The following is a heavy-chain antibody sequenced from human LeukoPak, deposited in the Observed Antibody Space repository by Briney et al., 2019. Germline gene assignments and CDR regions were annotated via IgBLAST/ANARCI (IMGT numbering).Heavy chain of an antibody. D-gene: IGHD3-10*01. J-gene: IGHJ4*02. CDR3: ARPKLNYGSGSYIY. Sequence: PSETLSLTCAVYGGSFSGYYWSWIRQPPGKGLEWIGEINHSGSTNYNPSLKSRVTISVDTSKNQFSLKLSSVTAADTAVYYCARPKLNYGSGSYIYWGQGTLVTVSS. V-gene: IGHV4-34*01. CDR2: INHSGST. CDR1: GGSFSGYY.